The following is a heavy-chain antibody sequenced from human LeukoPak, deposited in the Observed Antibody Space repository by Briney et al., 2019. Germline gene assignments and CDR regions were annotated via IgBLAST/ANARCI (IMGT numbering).Heavy chain of an antibody. Sequence: ASVKVSCKASGYTFTSYGISWVRQAPGQGLEWMGWISADNGNTYYAQKLQGRVTITADKSTSTAYMELSSLRSEDTAVYYCASGYCSSTSCYGRGDYWGQGTLVTVSS. V-gene: IGHV1-18*01. D-gene: IGHD2-2*03. CDR3: ASGYCSSTSCYGRGDY. J-gene: IGHJ4*02. CDR1: GYTFTSYG. CDR2: ISADNGNT.